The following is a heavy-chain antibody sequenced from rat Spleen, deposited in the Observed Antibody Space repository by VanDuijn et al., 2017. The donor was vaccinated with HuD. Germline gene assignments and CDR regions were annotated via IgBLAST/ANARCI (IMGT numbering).Heavy chain of an antibody. CDR2: IVYDGSRI. D-gene: IGHD1-11*01. V-gene: IGHV5-22*01. CDR3: VRDKTNYGYWYFDF. J-gene: IGHJ1*01. Sequence: EVQLVESGGGLVQPGRSMKLSCAASGFTFSNYDMAWVRQAPTKGLEWVASIVYDGSRIYYRDSVKGRFIISRDNAKSTLYLQMDSLRSEDTATYYCVRDKTNYGYWYFDFWGPGTMVTVSS. CDR1: GFTFSNYD.